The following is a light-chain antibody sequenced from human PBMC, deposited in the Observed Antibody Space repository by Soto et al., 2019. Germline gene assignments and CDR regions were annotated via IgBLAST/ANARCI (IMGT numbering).Light chain of an antibody. Sequence: EIVLTQSPGTLSLSPGERATRSCRASQSVSSSYLAWYQQKPGQAPRLLIYGASSRATGIPDRFSGSGSGTDFTLTISRLQPQDFAVYYCQQHGSSPPITFGKGTRLEIK. CDR2: GAS. CDR1: QSVSSSY. CDR3: QQHGSSPPIT. J-gene: IGKJ5*01. V-gene: IGKV3-20*01.